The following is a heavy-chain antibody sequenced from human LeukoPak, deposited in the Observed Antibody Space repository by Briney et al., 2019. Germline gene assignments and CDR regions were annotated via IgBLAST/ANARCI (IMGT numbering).Heavy chain of an antibody. J-gene: IGHJ4*02. CDR3: SKAGDTNYYRHGDY. CDR2: ISGNSGAT. Sequence: PGGSLRLSCEASGFTFSSYGMNWVRQAPGRGLEWVSVISGNSGATYYADSVKGRFTISRDNAKNTVYLQMNNLRGEDTALYYCSKAGDTNYYRHGDYWGQGTLVTVSS. CDR1: GFTFSSYG. D-gene: IGHD4-11*01. V-gene: IGHV3-23*01.